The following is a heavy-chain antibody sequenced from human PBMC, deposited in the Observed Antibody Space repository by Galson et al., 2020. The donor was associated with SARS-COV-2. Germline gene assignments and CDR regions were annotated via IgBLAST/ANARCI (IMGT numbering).Heavy chain of an antibody. CDR3: AKAPFASGSYSFIVEY. V-gene: IGHV3-30*18. J-gene: IGHJ4*02. CDR2: ISYDGSNI. CDR1: GFTFTTYG. Sequence: TGGSLRLSCVTSGFTFTTYGMHWFRQPPGKGLEWVALISYDGSNIDYADSVKGRFTIPRDDSKNTLYLQMDSLRTEDTAMYYCAKAPFASGSYSFIVEYWGQGTLVTVSS. D-gene: IGHD3-10*01.